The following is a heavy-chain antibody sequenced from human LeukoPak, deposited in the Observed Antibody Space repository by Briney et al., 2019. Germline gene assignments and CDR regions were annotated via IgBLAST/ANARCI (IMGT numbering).Heavy chain of an antibody. J-gene: IGHJ6*02. CDR1: GFTFSSYA. D-gene: IGHD3-10*01. Sequence: PGGSLRLSCAASGFTFSSYAMSWVRQAPGKGLELVSAISGSGGSTYYADSVKGRFTISRDNSKNTLYLQMNSLRAEDTAVYYCAKSPSDYYYYGMDVWGQGTTVTVSS. CDR3: AKSPSDYYYYGMDV. V-gene: IGHV3-23*01. CDR2: ISGSGGST.